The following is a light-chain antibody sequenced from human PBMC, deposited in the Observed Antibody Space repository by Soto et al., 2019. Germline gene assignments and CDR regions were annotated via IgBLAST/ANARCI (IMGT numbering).Light chain of an antibody. Sequence: EILLTQSPGTLSLSPGAGATLSCRASQSVSSNFLAWYQQKPGHAPRLLIYAASSRATGISDRLSGSGSETDFTFTIRSLEPEDFAVYYCQQYGSSPFTFGPGTKVDLK. CDR1: QSVSSNF. CDR2: AAS. V-gene: IGKV3-20*01. CDR3: QQYGSSPFT. J-gene: IGKJ3*01.